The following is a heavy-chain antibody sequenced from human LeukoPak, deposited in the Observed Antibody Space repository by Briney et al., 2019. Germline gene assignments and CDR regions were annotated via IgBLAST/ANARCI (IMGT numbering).Heavy chain of an antibody. Sequence: GESLKISCKGSGYPYTIYWINWVRQMPGKGLEWMGIIYPGDSDTTYSPSFQGQVTISADKSISTAYLQWSSLKASDTAMYYCARRDGYCSSTSCYADYYYGMDVWGQGTTVTVSS. CDR1: GYPYTIYW. J-gene: IGHJ6*02. CDR3: ARRDGYCSSTSCYADYYYGMDV. V-gene: IGHV5-51*01. CDR2: IYPGDSDT. D-gene: IGHD2-2*01.